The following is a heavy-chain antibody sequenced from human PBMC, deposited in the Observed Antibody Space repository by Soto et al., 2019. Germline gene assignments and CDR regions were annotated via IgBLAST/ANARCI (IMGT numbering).Heavy chain of an antibody. V-gene: IGHV3-30-3*01. D-gene: IGHD6-19*01. Sequence: QTGGSLRLSCTASGFMFSAYAMLWVRQAPGKGLEWVAAMSYDGTNTYYADSLKGRFTISRDNSKNTLFLQMSSLTADDSAVYYCARDPSPYTSGWYGIDFWGLGTLVTVSS. CDR1: GFMFSAYA. J-gene: IGHJ4*01. CDR2: MSYDGTNT. CDR3: ARDPSPYTSGWYGIDF.